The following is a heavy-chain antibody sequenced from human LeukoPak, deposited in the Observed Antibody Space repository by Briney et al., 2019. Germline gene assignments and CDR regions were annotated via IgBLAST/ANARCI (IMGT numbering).Heavy chain of an antibody. V-gene: IGHV1-18*01. J-gene: IGHJ4*02. CDR1: GYTFTSYG. Sequence: ASVKVSCKASGYTFTSYGISWVRQAPGQGREWMGWISAYNGNTNYAQKLQGRVTMTTDTSTSTAYMELRSLRSDDTAVYFCARDLGIAVAGTWGYWGQGTLVTVSS. D-gene: IGHD6-19*01. CDR3: ARDLGIAVAGTWGY. CDR2: ISAYNGNT.